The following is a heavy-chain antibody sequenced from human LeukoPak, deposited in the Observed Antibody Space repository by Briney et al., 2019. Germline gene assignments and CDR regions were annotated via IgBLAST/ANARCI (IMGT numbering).Heavy chain of an antibody. CDR3: ARVIAVAGTPTTDY. CDR2: ISSSSSYI. V-gene: IGHV3-21*01. Sequence: GGSLGLSCAASGFTFSSYSMNWVRQAPGKGLEWVSSISSSSSYIYYADSVKGRFTISRDNAKNSLYLQMNSLRAEDTAVYYCARVIAVAGTPTTDYWGQGTLVTVSS. D-gene: IGHD6-19*01. CDR1: GFTFSSYS. J-gene: IGHJ4*02.